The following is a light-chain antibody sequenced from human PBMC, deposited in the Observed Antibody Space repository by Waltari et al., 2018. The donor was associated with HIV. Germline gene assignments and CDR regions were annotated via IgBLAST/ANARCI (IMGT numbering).Light chain of an antibody. J-gene: IGKJ4*01. CDR3: QQSCTMGLT. CDR2: AAT. CDR1: QAISDY. V-gene: IGKV1-39*01. Sequence: DIQMTQSPSSLSASVGDTITITCRASQAISDYLNWYQQKPGRAPKLLIYAATTLQRGVASRFSATSACTDFTHTIDRMQHEDLVADYCQQSCTMGLTFGGGT.